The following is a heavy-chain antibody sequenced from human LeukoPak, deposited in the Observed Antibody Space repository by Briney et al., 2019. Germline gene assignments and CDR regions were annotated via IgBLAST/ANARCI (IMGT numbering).Heavy chain of an antibody. CDR1: GFTSSDYG. CDR2: ISSSSSYI. Sequence: GGSLRLSCAASGFTSSDYGIPWVRQAPGKGLEWVSSISSSSSYIYYADSVKGRFTISRDNAKNSLYLQMNSLRAEDTAVYYCASTWAYGAFDYWGQGTLVTVSS. D-gene: IGHD4-17*01. CDR3: ASTWAYGAFDY. V-gene: IGHV3-21*01. J-gene: IGHJ4*02.